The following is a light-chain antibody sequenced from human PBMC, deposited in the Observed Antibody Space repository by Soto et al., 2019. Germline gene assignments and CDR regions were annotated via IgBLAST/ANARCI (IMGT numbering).Light chain of an antibody. CDR1: QGIANY. V-gene: IGKV1-33*01. J-gene: IGKJ5*01. Sequence: DIPITQSPSSLSASVGDRVTITSRASQGIANYLNWYQQKPGKAPKLLIYETSNVQTGVPSRFSGHGSGTDFVFTISSLQPEDIGTYYCQQYDNVGITFGQGTRLEIK. CDR3: QQYDNVGIT. CDR2: ETS.